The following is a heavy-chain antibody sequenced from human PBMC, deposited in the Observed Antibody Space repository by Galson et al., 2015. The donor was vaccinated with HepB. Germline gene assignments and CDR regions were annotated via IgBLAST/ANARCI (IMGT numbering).Heavy chain of an antibody. V-gene: IGHV3-9*01. CDR1: GFTFDDYA. Sequence: SLRLSCAASGFTFDDYAMHWVRQAPGKGLEWVSGISWNNGSIVYADSVKGRFTISRHNAKNSLYLHMNSLRAEDTALYFCATAGYGDYGGVSDYWGQGTLVAVSS. CDR2: ISWNNGSI. J-gene: IGHJ4*02. D-gene: IGHD4-17*01. CDR3: ATAGYGDYGGVSDY.